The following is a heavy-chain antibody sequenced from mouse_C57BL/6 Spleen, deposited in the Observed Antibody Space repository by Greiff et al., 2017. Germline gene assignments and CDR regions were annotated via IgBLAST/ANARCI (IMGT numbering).Heavy chain of an antibody. CDR2: ISYSGST. V-gene: IGHV3-1*01. J-gene: IGHJ1*03. CDR1: GYSITSGYD. CDR3: AREGLYSNYWYFDV. D-gene: IGHD2-5*01. Sequence: EVQLQESGPGMVKPSQSLSLTCTVTGYSITSGYDWHWIRHFPGNKLEWMGYISYSGSTNYNPSLKSRISITHDTSKNHFFLKLNSVTTEDTATYYCAREGLYSNYWYFDVWGTGTTVTVSS.